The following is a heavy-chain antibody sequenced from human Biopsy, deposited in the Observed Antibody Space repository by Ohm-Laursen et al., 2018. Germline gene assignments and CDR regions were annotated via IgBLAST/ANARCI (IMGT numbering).Heavy chain of an antibody. CDR3: ARGEYSSSIFDH. Sequence: PSQTLSLTCTVSGGSISSGGSYWSWIRQRPGKGLEWIGYIFNSANTYYNPSLKNLITISGDTSKNQFSLKLNSVTAADTAVYYCARGEYSSSIFDHWGQGTLVTVFS. V-gene: IGHV4-31*01. D-gene: IGHD6-6*01. J-gene: IGHJ4*02. CDR2: IFNSANT. CDR1: GGSISSGGSY.